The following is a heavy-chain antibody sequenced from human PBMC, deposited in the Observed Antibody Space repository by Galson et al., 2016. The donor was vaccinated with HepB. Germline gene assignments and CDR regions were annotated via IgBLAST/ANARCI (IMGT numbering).Heavy chain of an antibody. CDR1: GYTFTSYD. Sequence: SVKVSCKASGYTFTSYDVNWVRQATGQGLEWMGNIVPMFGTVNVAQKFQGRVTITADESTSTGYMELSSLRSEDTAIYYCSTEQFSFTICHMGVCYGGVTRSADDDHYYYGLEIGGKGTTVTVYS. CDR2: IVPMFGTV. J-gene: IGHJ6*04. CDR3: STEQFSFTICHMGVCYGGVTRSADDDHYYYGLEI. V-gene: IGHV1-69*13. D-gene: IGHD2-2*01.